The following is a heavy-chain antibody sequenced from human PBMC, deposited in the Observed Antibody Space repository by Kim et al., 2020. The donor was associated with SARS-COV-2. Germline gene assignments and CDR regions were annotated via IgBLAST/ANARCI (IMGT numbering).Heavy chain of an antibody. Sequence: SLKARFTISRDNAKNPLYLQRNSLRAEDTAVYYCAKYPNWGLISIDAFDIWGQGTMVTVSS. CDR3: AKYPNWGLISIDAFDI. J-gene: IGHJ3*02. V-gene: IGHV3-23*01. D-gene: IGHD7-27*01.